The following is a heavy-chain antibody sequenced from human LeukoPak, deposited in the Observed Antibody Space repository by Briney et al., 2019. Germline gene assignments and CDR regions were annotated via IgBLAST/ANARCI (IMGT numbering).Heavy chain of an antibody. V-gene: IGHV1-2*02. CDR1: GYTFTGYY. D-gene: IGHD4-23*01. Sequence: ASVKVSCKASGYTFTGYYMHWVRQAPGQGLEWMGWINPNSGGTNYAQKFQGRVTMTRDMSISTAYMELSRLRSDDTAVYYCARVDLVTPYYYYGMDVWGQGTTVTVSS. CDR2: INPNSGGT. CDR3: ARVDLVTPYYYYGMDV. J-gene: IGHJ6*02.